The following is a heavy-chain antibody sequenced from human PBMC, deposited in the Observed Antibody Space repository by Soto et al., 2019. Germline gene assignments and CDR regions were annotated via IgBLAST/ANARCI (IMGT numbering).Heavy chain of an antibody. CDR1: GFTFSRYS. CDR3: AKGTPSSGWFSY. CDR2: ISGSGGST. V-gene: IGHV3-23*01. Sequence: GGSLRLSCAASGFTFSRYSMNWVRQAPGKGLEWVSAISGSGGSTYYADSVKGRFTISRDNSKNTLYLQMNSLRAEDTAVYYCAKGTPSSGWFSYWGQGTLVTVSS. D-gene: IGHD6-19*01. J-gene: IGHJ4*02.